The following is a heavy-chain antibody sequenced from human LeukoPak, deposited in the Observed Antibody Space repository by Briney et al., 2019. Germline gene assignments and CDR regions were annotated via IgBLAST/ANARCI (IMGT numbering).Heavy chain of an antibody. CDR3: ARGGGDYYDSSGYYYVNFDY. V-gene: IGHV4-34*01. CDR1: GGSFSGYY. J-gene: IGHJ4*02. Sequence: PSETLSLTCAVYGGSFSGYYWSWIRQPPGKGLEWIAEINHSGSTNYNPSLKSRVTISVDTSKNQFSLKLSSVTAADTAVYYCARGGGDYYDSSGYYYVNFDYWGQGTLVTVSS. CDR2: INHSGST. D-gene: IGHD3-22*01.